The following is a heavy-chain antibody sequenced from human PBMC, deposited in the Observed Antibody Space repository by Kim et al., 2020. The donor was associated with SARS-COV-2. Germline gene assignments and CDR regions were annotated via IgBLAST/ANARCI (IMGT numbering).Heavy chain of an antibody. V-gene: IGHV7-4-1*01. CDR1: GYTFTSYA. CDR3: ARKDSSGYPTPFDY. Sequence: ASVKVSCKASGYTFTSYAMNWVRQAPGQGLEWMGWINTNTGNPTYAQGFTGRFVFSLDTSVSTAYLQICSLKAEDTAVYYCARKDSSGYPTPFDYWGQGTLVTVSS. D-gene: IGHD3-22*01. CDR2: INTNTGNP. J-gene: IGHJ4*02.